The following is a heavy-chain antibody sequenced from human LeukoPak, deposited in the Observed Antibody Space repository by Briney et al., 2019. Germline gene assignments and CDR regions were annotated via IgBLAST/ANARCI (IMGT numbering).Heavy chain of an antibody. CDR3: ARSYYDYVWGSYRSLSWDY. CDR1: GYTFTSYA. D-gene: IGHD3-16*02. CDR2: INTSTGNP. J-gene: IGHJ4*02. Sequence: ASVKVSCKASGYTFTSYAMNWVRQAPGQGLEWMGWINTSTGNPTYAQGFTGRFVFSLDTSVSTAYLQISSLKAEDTAVYYCARSYYDYVWGSYRSLSWDYWGQGTLVTVSS. V-gene: IGHV7-4-1*02.